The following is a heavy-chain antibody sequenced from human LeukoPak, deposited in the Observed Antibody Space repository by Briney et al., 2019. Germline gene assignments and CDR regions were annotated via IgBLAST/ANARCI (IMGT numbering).Heavy chain of an antibody. V-gene: IGHV4-61*01. Sequence: SETLSLTCTVSGGSISSGSYYWSWIRQPPGKGLEWIGYIYYSGSTNYNPSLKSRVTISVDTSKNQFSLKLSSVTAADTAVYYCVSTTVTSGAEYFQHWGQGTLVTVSS. D-gene: IGHD4-17*01. J-gene: IGHJ1*01. CDR3: VSTTVTSGAEYFQH. CDR2: IYYSGST. CDR1: GGSISSGSYY.